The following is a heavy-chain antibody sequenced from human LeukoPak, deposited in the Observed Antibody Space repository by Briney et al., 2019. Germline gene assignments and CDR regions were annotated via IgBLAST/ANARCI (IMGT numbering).Heavy chain of an antibody. D-gene: IGHD2-2*01. CDR3: ARDTYDIVVVPAAMSFDY. CDR1: GGTFSSYA. V-gene: IGHV1-69*04. J-gene: IGHJ4*02. Sequence: GASVKVSCKASGGTFSSYAISWVRQAPGQGLEWMGRIIPILGIANYAQKFQGRVTITADKSTSTAYMELSSPRSEDTAVYYCARDTYDIVVVPAAMSFDYWGQGTLVTVSS. CDR2: IIPILGIA.